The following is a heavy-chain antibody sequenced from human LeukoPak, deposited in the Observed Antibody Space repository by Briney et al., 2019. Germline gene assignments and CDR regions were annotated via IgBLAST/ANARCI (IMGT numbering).Heavy chain of an antibody. Sequence: GASVKVSCKASGYTFTGYYMHWVRQAPGQGLEWMGWINPNSGGTNYAQKFQGRVTMTRDTSISTAYMELSGLRSDDTAVYYCARDLAFDSLSDIMDVWGQGTTVTVSS. D-gene: IGHD3-3*02. CDR3: ARDLAFDSLSDIMDV. CDR2: INPNSGGT. CDR1: GYTFTGYY. J-gene: IGHJ6*02. V-gene: IGHV1-2*02.